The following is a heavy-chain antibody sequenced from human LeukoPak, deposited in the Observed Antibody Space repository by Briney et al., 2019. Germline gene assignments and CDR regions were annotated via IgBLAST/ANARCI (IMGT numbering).Heavy chain of an antibody. J-gene: IGHJ4*02. CDR1: GFTFDDYG. CDR3: ARDLNVFDSSGCGY. D-gene: IGHD6-19*01. Sequence: PGGPMRLSCAASGFTFDDYGMSWVRPASGKWLEWVSGINWNGGRTGYADSVKGRLTISRDNAKNSLYLQMNSLRAEDTALYYCARDLNVFDSSGCGYWGQGTLVTVSS. V-gene: IGHV3-20*04. CDR2: INWNGGRT.